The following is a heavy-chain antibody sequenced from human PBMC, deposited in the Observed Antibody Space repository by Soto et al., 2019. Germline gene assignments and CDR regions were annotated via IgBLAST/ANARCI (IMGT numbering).Heavy chain of an antibody. CDR2: ISYDETNE. J-gene: IGHJ6*02. D-gene: IGHD1-20*01. Sequence: QVQLVESGGGLVQPGGSLRLTCVASGFTFGSHGMHWVRQAPGKGLEWVAVISYDETNEYYVDSVKGRFTISRDNSKSTLYLQMHRLRPEDTAGYKCAKDIRTTISDYGMDVWGQGTTVTVSS. V-gene: IGHV3-30*18. CDR3: AKDIRTTISDYGMDV. CDR1: GFTFGSHG.